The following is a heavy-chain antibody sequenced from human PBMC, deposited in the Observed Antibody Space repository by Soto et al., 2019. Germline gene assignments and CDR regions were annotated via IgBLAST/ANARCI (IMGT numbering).Heavy chain of an antibody. CDR3: ASDSIAAAGIDY. CDR2: IWYDGSNK. Sequence: QVQLVESGGGVVQPGRSLRLSCAASGFTFSSYGMHWVRQAPGKGLEWVAVIWYDGSNKYYADSVKGRFTISRDNSKNTLYLQMNSLRAEDTAVYYCASDSIAAAGIDYWGQGTLVTVSS. D-gene: IGHD6-13*01. V-gene: IGHV3-33*01. J-gene: IGHJ4*02. CDR1: GFTFSSYG.